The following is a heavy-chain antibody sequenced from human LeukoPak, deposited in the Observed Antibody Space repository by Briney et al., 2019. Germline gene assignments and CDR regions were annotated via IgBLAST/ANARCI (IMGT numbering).Heavy chain of an antibody. J-gene: IGHJ4*02. Sequence: GGSLRLSCAASGFTFSTYSLNWVRQAPGKGLEWISYISSSNTRTYYADSVKGRFTISRDSAKNSLYLRMNSLRAEDTAVYYCARDPNYCSGRSCYYFDYWGQGTLVTVSS. CDR1: GFTFSTYS. V-gene: IGHV3-48*01. D-gene: IGHD2-15*01. CDR2: ISSSNTRT. CDR3: ARDPNYCSGRSCYYFDY.